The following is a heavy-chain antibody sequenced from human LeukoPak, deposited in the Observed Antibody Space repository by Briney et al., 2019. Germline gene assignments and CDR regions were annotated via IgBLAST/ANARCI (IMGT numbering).Heavy chain of an antibody. V-gene: IGHV4-30-2*01. D-gene: IGHD5-24*01. Sequence: PSETLSLTCAVSGGSISSGSYSWSWIRQPPGKGLEWNGYIYHSGSTYYNPSLKSRVTISVDRSKNQFSLKLSSVTAADTAVYYCARAREMALIDYWGQGTLVTVSS. CDR3: ARAREMALIDY. CDR1: GGSISSGSYS. CDR2: IYHSGST. J-gene: IGHJ4*02.